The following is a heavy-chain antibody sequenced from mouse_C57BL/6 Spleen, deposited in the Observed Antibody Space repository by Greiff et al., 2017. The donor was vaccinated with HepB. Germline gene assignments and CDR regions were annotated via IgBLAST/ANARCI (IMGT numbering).Heavy chain of an antibody. J-gene: IGHJ4*01. Sequence: EVQLVESGGGLVKPGGSLKLSCAASGFTFSDYGMHWVRQAPEKGLEWVAYISSGSSTIYYADTVKGRFTISRDNAKNTLFLQMTSLRSEDTAMYYCARQWDVRDAMDYLGQGTSVTVSS. CDR2: ISSGSSTI. CDR3: ARQWDVRDAMDY. CDR1: GFTFSDYG. D-gene: IGHD4-1*01. V-gene: IGHV5-17*01.